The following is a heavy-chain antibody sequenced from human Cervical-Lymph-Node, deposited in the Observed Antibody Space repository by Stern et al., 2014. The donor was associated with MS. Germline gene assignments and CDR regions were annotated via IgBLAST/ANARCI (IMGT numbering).Heavy chain of an antibody. D-gene: IGHD5-24*01. Sequence: QVQLVQSGPGLVKPSETLSLTCTVSGGSISGYDCSWTRPPPGKGLEWIGHIYYSGSTNYMPSLKSRVSISIDTPKNQFSLKLSSVTAADTAVYYCARSRDAYSPLAYWGQGALVTVSS. CDR2: IYYSGST. J-gene: IGHJ4*02. V-gene: IGHV4-59*01. CDR1: GGSISGYD. CDR3: ARSRDAYSPLAY.